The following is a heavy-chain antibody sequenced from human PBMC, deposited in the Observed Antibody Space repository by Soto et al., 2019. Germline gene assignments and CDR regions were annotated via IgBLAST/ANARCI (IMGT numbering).Heavy chain of an antibody. J-gene: IGHJ4*02. CDR2: IYYSGST. D-gene: IGHD3-22*01. V-gene: IGHV4-31*03. CDR1: GGSISSGGYY. CDR3: ARGDSSGYSHPGDY. Sequence: QVQLQESGPGLVKPSQTLSLTCTVSGGSISSGGYYWSWIRQHPGKGLEWIGYIYYSGSTSYTPSLQRRVTISLDTCKIQFSLKLSYVPAADTAVYYCARGDSSGYSHPGDYLGQGSLVTVSS.